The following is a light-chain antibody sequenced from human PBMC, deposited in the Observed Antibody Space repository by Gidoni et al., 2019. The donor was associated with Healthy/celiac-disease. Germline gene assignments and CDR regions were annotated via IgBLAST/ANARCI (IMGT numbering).Light chain of an antibody. CDR2: GAS. CDR1: QSVSSN. CDR3: QQYNNRPPSWG. V-gene: IGKV3-15*01. J-gene: IGKJ2*03. Sequence: ASQSVSSNLAWYQQKPGQAPRLLIYGASTRATGIPARFSGSGSGTEFTLTISSLQSEDFAVYYCQQYNNRPPSWGFGQGTKLEIK.